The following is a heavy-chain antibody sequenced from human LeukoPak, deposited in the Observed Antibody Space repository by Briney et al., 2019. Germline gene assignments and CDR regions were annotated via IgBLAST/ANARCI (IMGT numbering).Heavy chain of an antibody. CDR3: ARRSEFDNTHYHYFAY. CDR2: IYHSGST. CDR1: GGSIDSRSYY. D-gene: IGHD2-15*01. Sequence: SSETLSLTCTVSGGSIDSRSYYWDWIRQAPGKGLEWIGTIYHSGSTEYNPSLKSRVAIFVDTSKNQFSLILHSVAAADTAVYYCARRSEFDNTHYHYFAYWGQGALVTVSS. J-gene: IGHJ4*02. V-gene: IGHV4-39*01.